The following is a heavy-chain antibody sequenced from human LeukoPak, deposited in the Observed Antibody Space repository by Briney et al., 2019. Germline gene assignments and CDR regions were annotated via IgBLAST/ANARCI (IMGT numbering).Heavy chain of an antibody. D-gene: IGHD3-10*01. Sequence: SQTLSLTCTVSADSLSSGGHYWAWIRQLPGKGLESIGFIHHSGSSRHNPSLKDRVAISVDASRKQFALRLSSVTAADTAIYYCARGGNRFGGFYFDYWGQGIQVTVS. CDR2: IHHSGSS. J-gene: IGHJ4*02. V-gene: IGHV4-31*03. CDR3: ARGGNRFGGFYFDY. CDR1: ADSLSSGGHY.